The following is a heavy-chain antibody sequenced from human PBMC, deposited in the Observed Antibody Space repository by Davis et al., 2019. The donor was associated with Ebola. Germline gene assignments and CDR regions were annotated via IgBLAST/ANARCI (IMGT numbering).Heavy chain of an antibody. CDR1: GGSFNTYY. Sequence: MPSETLSLTCAVYGGSFNTYYWNWIRQPPGKGLEWIGEINHSGSSKYNPSLKSRVTMSVDTSKNQVSLRLSSVTAADTAVYYCARDLEWLLLGAFDIWGQGTMVTVSS. D-gene: IGHD3-3*01. V-gene: IGHV4-34*01. CDR2: INHSGSS. J-gene: IGHJ3*02. CDR3: ARDLEWLLLGAFDI.